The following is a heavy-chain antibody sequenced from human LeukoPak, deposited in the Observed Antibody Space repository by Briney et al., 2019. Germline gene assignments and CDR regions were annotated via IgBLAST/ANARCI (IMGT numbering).Heavy chain of an antibody. D-gene: IGHD6-13*01. CDR1: GGSFSGYY. CDR2: INHSGST. J-gene: IGHJ4*02. V-gene: IGHV4-34*01. Sequence: SETLSLTCAVYGGSFSGYYWSWIRQPPGKGLEWIGEINHSGSTNYNPSLKSRVTISVDTSKNQFSLKLSSVTAADTAVYYCARFGYSSTNLDYWGQGTLVTVSS. CDR3: ARFGYSSTNLDY.